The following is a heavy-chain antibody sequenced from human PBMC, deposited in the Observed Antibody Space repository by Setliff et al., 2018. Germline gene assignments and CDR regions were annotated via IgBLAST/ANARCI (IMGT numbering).Heavy chain of an antibody. CDR1: GYTFTSYY. Sequence: ASVKVSCKASGYTFTSYYMHWVRQAPGQGLEWMGIINPSGGSTSYAQKFQGRVTMTRDTSTSTVYMELSSLRSEDTAVYYCARINFYVSSGYYYAPDYWGQGTLVTVSS. CDR3: ARINFYVSSGYYYAPDY. J-gene: IGHJ4*02. D-gene: IGHD3-22*01. CDR2: INPSGGST. V-gene: IGHV1-46*01.